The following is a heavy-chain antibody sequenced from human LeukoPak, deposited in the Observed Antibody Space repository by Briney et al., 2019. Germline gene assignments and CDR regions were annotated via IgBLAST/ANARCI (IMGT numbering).Heavy chain of an antibody. V-gene: IGHV4-59*08. CDR3: ARLVRFGENDAFDI. CDR1: GGSISSYY. CDR2: IYYGGST. D-gene: IGHD3-10*01. Sequence: SETLSLTCTVSGGSISSYYWSWIRQPPGKGLEWIGYIYYGGSTSYNPSLKSRVTISVDTSKNQFSLKLSSVTAADTAVYYCARLVRFGENDAFDIWGQGTMVTVSS. J-gene: IGHJ3*02.